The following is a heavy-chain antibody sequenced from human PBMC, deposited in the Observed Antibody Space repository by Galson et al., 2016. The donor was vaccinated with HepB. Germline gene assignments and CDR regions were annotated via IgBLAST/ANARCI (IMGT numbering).Heavy chain of an antibody. CDR3: AKGRYCGGDCYSSDY. D-gene: IGHD2-21*02. V-gene: IGHV3-23*01. CDR1: GFTFSSYA. Sequence: SLRLSCAASGFTFSSYAMNWVRQAPGKGLQWVSGISGGGVSTHYADSVKGRFTISRDNSKNTLYLQMSSLRAEDTAVYYCAKGRYCGGDCYSSDYWGQGTLVTVSS. CDR2: ISGGGVST. J-gene: IGHJ4*02.